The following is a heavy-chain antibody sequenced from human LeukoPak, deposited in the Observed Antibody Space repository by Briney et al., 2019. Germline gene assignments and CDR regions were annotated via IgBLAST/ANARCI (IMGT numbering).Heavy chain of an antibody. CDR2: INPNSGGT. Sequence: ASVKVSCKASGYTFTSYGISWVRQAPGQGLEWMGWINPNSGGTNYAQKFQGWVTMTRDTSISTAYMELSRLRSDDTAVYYCARGVVTAFDYWGQGTLVTVSS. V-gene: IGHV1-2*04. D-gene: IGHD2-21*02. J-gene: IGHJ4*02. CDR1: GYTFTSYG. CDR3: ARGVVTAFDY.